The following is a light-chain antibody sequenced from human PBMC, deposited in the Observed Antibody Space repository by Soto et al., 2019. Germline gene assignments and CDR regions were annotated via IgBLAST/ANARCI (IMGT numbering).Light chain of an antibody. CDR3: CSYAGSSTDVV. Sequence: QSVLTQPDSVSGSPGQSITISCTGTSSDVGSYNLVSWYQQHPGKAPKLMIYEVSKRPSGVSNRFSGSKSGNTASLTISGLQAEDEADYYCCSYAGSSTDVVFGGGTKLTVL. V-gene: IGLV2-23*02. J-gene: IGLJ2*01. CDR1: SSDVGSYNL. CDR2: EVS.